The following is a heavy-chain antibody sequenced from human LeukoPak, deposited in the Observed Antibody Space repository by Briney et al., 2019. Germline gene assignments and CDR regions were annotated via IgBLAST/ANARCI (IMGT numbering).Heavy chain of an antibody. CDR2: VTNNNGAM. Sequence: GGSLRLSCAASGFTFSDYYMGWIRQAPGKGLEWISYVTNNNGAMFYAGSLEGRFTIFRDNAKNSLYLQMNSLRPDDTAVYYCARALADNRGYYLGFDYWGRGTLVTVSS. CDR1: GFTFSDYY. D-gene: IGHD3-22*01. CDR3: ARALADNRGYYLGFDY. V-gene: IGHV3-11*04. J-gene: IGHJ4*02.